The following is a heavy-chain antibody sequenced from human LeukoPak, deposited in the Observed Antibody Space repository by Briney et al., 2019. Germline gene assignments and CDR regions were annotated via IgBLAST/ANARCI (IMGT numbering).Heavy chain of an antibody. V-gene: IGHV1-46*01. Sequence: ASVKVSCKASGYTFTSYYMHWVRQAPGQGLEWMGIVNPSAGSTSYAQKFQGRVTMTRDTSTSTVYMELSSLRSEDTAVYYCARALGITMVRGVIPHRGFDYWGQGTLVTVSS. CDR2: VNPSAGST. CDR1: GYTFTSYY. J-gene: IGHJ4*02. D-gene: IGHD3-10*01. CDR3: ARALGITMVRGVIPHRGFDY.